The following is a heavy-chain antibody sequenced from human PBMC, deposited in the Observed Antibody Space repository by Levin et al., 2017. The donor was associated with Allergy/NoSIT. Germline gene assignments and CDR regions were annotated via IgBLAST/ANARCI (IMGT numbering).Heavy chain of an antibody. CDR1: GFTFSSYA. V-gene: IGHV3-23*01. CDR3: AKDCAVRRGFVHPFDY. Sequence: GESLKISCAASGFTFSSYAMSWVRQAPGKGLEWVSAISGSGGSTYYADSVKGRFTISRDNSKNTLYLQMNSLRAEDTAVYYCAKDCAVRRGFVHPFDYWGQGTLVTVSS. D-gene: IGHD3-10*01. CDR2: ISGSGGST. J-gene: IGHJ4*02.